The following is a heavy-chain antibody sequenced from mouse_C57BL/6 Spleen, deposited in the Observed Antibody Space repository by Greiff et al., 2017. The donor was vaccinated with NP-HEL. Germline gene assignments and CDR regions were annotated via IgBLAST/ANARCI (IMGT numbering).Heavy chain of an antibody. Sequence: EVKVVESGGGLVKPGGSLKLSCAASGFTFSSYTMSWVRQTPEKRLEWVATISGGGGNTYYPDSVKGRFTISRDNAKNTLYLQMSSLRSEDTALYYCARHERWLPQAWFAYWGQGTLVTVSA. CDR3: ARHERWLPQAWFAY. CDR2: ISGGGGNT. J-gene: IGHJ3*01. CDR1: GFTFSSYT. V-gene: IGHV5-9*01. D-gene: IGHD2-3*01.